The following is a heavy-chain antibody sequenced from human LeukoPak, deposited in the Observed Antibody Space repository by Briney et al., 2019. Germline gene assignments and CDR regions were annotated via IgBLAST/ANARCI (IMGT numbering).Heavy chain of an antibody. CDR2: IYTSGST. CDR1: GGSISSYY. J-gene: IGHJ4*02. CDR3: ARDLLAAAAGTYFDY. D-gene: IGHD6-13*01. Sequence: PSETLSLTCTVSGGSISSYYWSWTRQPAGKGLEWIGRIYTSGSTNYNPSLKSRVTMSVDTSKNQFSLKLSSVTAADTAVYYCARDLLAAAAGTYFDYWGQGTLVTVSS. V-gene: IGHV4-4*07.